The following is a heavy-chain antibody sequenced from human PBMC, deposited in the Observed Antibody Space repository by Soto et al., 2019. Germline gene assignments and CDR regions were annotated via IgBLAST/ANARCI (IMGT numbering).Heavy chain of an antibody. D-gene: IGHD3-3*01. CDR3: ARGLTIFRVGKNCLGP. CDR2: INPYNGNT. J-gene: IGHJ5*02. Sequence: GLEWMGWINPYNGNTSYAQKLQGRVTMTTDTSTSTVYMELRSLRSDDTAVYYCARGLTIFRVGKNCLGPWGEGTLLTGSS. V-gene: IGHV1-18*01.